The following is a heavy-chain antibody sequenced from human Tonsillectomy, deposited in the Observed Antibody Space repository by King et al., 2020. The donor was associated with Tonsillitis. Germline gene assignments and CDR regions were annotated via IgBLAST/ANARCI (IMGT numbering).Heavy chain of an antibody. CDR1: GYTFTSYG. J-gene: IGHJ4*02. CDR3: AREYCSGGRWYGPDY. Sequence: QLVQSGAEVKKPGASVKVSCKASGYTFTSYGVSWVRQAPGQGLEWVGWISTYNGNTNYAQKLQGRVTMTTDTSTSTAYMELRSLRSDDTAVYYCAREYCSGGRWYGPDYWGQGTLVTVSS. V-gene: IGHV1-18*04. CDR2: ISTYNGNT. D-gene: IGHD2-15*01.